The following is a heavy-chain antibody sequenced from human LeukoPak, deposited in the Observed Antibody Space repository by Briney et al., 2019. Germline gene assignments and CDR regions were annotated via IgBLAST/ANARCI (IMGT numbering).Heavy chain of an antibody. J-gene: IGHJ5*02. D-gene: IGHD6-19*01. Sequence: SVKVSCKASGGNFSSYAIIWVGQAPGEGLVWMGGIIPLFGTANNAQKFQRGDTITSDDSTSTAYMELSSLRSENTAVYYCASNLAVAGTGAGNGFDPWGQGTLVTVSS. V-gene: IGHV1-69*13. CDR3: ASNLAVAGTGAGNGFDP. CDR2: IIPLFGTA. CDR1: GGNFSSYA.